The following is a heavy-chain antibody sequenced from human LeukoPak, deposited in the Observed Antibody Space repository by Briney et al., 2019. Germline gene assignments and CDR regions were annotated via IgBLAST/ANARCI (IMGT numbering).Heavy chain of an antibody. V-gene: IGHV3-48*02. J-gene: IGHJ4*02. CDR2: ISGTSSTT. CDR3: ARWPRD. Sequence: GGSLRLSCAASGFTFSSYAMSWVRQAPGKGLEWVSYISGTSSTTYYADSVKGRFTISRDNAKNSLYLQMNSLRDEDTAVYYCARWPRDWGQGTLVTVSS. CDR1: GFTFSSYA.